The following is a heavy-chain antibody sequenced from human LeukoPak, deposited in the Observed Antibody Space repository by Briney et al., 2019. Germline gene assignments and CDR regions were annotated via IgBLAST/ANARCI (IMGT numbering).Heavy chain of an antibody. CDR3: ARGGDFWSGYLDFDP. CDR1: GYTFTGYY. Sequence: ASVKVSCKASGYTFTGYYMHWVRQAPGQGLEWMGWINPNSGGTNYAQKFQGRVTMTRDTSISTAYMELGRLRSDDTAVYYCARGGDFWSGYLDFDPWGQGTLVTVSS. CDR2: INPNSGGT. V-gene: IGHV1-2*02. D-gene: IGHD3-3*01. J-gene: IGHJ5*02.